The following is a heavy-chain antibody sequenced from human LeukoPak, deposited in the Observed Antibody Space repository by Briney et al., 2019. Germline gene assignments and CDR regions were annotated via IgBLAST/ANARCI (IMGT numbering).Heavy chain of an antibody. Sequence: ASVKVSCKASGYTFTSYYMHWVRQARGQGLEWMGVINPSGDGTSYAQKFQGRVTMTRNVSTSTVYMELSSLRSEDTAVDYCGGRCGRGTSNFDYWGQGPLVTVSS. J-gene: IGHJ4*02. CDR2: INPSGDGT. V-gene: IGHV1-46*01. D-gene: IGHD2-15*01. CDR1: GYTFTSYY. CDR3: GGRCGRGTSNFDY.